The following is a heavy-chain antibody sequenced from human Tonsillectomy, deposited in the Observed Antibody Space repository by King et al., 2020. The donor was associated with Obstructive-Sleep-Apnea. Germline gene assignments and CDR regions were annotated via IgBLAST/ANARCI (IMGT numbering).Heavy chain of an antibody. D-gene: IGHD3-22*01. CDR1: GFTFSSYA. CDR3: SRLFYYDSSGYYYRNS. CDR2: ISYDGSNK. J-gene: IGHJ4*02. Sequence: QLVQSGGGVVQPGRSLRLSCAASGFTFSSYAMHWVRQAPGKGLEWVALISYDGSNKYYADSVKGRFTISRDNSKNTLYLQMNSLRAEDTAVYYCSRLFYYDSSGYYYRNSWGQGTLVTVSS. V-gene: IGHV3-30-3*01.